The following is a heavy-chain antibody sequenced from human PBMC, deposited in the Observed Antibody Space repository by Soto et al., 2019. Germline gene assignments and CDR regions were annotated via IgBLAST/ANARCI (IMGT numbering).Heavy chain of an antibody. Sequence: GGSLRLSCAASGFTFSSYAMSWVRQAPGKGLEWVSAISGSGGSTYYADSVKGRFTISRDNSKNTLYLQMNSLRAEDTAVYYCAKDSVAGSYYYYYYGMDVWGQGTTVTAP. V-gene: IGHV3-23*01. J-gene: IGHJ6*02. CDR3: AKDSVAGSYYYYYYGMDV. CDR1: GFTFSSYA. CDR2: ISGSGGST. D-gene: IGHD6-19*01.